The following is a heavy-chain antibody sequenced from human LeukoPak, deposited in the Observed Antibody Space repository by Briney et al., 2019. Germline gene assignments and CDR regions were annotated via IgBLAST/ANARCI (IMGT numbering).Heavy chain of an antibody. CDR3: ARFLILYYYDSSGYYFDY. CDR2: IYWDDDK. Sequence: SGPTLVKPTQTLALTCTFSGFSLSTSGVGVGWIRQPPGKALEWLALIYWDDDKRYSPSLKSRLTITKDTSKNQVVLTMTNMDSVDTATYYCARFLILYYYDSSGYYFDYWGHGTLVTVSS. V-gene: IGHV2-5*02. D-gene: IGHD3-22*01. CDR1: GFSLSTSGVG. J-gene: IGHJ4*01.